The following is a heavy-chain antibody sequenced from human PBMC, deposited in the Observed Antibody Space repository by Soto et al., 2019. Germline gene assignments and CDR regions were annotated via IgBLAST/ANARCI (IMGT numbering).Heavy chain of an antibody. CDR2: INGDGSST. D-gene: IGHD5-12*01. CDR1: GFPFSTYW. J-gene: IGHJ4*02. CDR3: AGGYQY. Sequence: EEHLVQSGGVLVQPGGSLRLSCAASGFPFSTYWMHWVRQVPGQGLVWVSRINGDGSSTVYADFVKGRFTISRDNAKNTVYLQMNSLRVDATSIYYCAGGYQYWGQGALVTVSS. V-gene: IGHV3-74*01.